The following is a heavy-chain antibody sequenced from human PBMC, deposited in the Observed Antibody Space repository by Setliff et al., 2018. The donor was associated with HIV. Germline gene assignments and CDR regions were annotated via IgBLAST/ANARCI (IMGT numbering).Heavy chain of an antibody. D-gene: IGHD3-16*01. CDR2: FYNNGQT. CDR3: ARGPRGSPAH. J-gene: IGHJ4*02. CDR1: GGSIGSHY. V-gene: IGHV4-59*11. Sequence: SETLSLTCSVSGGSIGSHYWSWIRQSPGKGLEWIGYFYNNGQTNSNPSLRGRVAMAVDTSKNQLSLKLNFVTAADTAKYYCARGPRGSPAHWGQGTLVTVSS.